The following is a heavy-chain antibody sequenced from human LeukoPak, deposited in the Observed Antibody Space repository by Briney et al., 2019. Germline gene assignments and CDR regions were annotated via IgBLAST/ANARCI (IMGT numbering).Heavy chain of an antibody. CDR3: VRVGCSCDS. Sequence: GGSLRLSCSASGLTFRGFWTSGVRQAPTKGLEGVDNIKYYGCDKLYVDFVKGRFTVSRDNANNSLYLQMNSLRAQETAGYYCVRVGCSCDSWRQGTLVSVSS. D-gene: IGHD4/OR15-4a*01. V-gene: IGHV3-7*04. CDR1: GLTFRGFW. J-gene: IGHJ4*02. CDR2: IKYYGCDK.